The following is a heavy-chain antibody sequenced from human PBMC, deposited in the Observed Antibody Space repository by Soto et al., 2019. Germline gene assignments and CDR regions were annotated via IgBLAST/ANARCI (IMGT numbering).Heavy chain of an antibody. Sequence: HPGGSLRLSCAASGFTFSNNGMSWVRQALGKGLEWVSGISPSGDTTSYAESVRGRFSISRDNTKNTLDLQMNSLGAEDTAIYYCAKDRTSSSWGQGILVTVSS. J-gene: IGHJ5*02. V-gene: IGHV3-23*01. CDR2: ISPSGDTT. D-gene: IGHD2-2*01. CDR1: GFTFSNNG. CDR3: AKDRTSSS.